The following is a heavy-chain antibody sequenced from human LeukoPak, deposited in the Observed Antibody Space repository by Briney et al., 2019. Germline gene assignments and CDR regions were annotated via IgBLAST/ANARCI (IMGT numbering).Heavy chain of an antibody. CDR3: ASFVGNNWFDP. CDR2: ISSRSSYI. V-gene: IGHV3-21*01. Sequence: AGGSLRLSCAASGFTFSSYSMNWVRQAPGKGLEWVSSISSRSSYIDYADSLKGRFTISRDNAKNSLYLQMNSLRAEDTAVYYCASFVGNNWFDPWGQGTLVTVSS. D-gene: IGHD1-26*01. J-gene: IGHJ5*02. CDR1: GFTFSSYS.